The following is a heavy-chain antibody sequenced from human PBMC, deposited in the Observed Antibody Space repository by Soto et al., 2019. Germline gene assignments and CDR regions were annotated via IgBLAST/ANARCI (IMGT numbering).Heavy chain of an antibody. D-gene: IGHD1-26*01. CDR2: IYHSGST. J-gene: IGHJ4*02. CDR3: ARSRAGGTWEQYPSFYFDY. V-gene: IGHV4-38-2*01. Sequence: SETLSLTCAVSGYSTSSGYYWGWIRQPPGKGLEWIGNIYHSGSTYYNPSLKSRVTISVDTSKNQFSLKLSSVTAADTAMYYCARSRAGGTWEQYPSFYFDYWGQGALVTVSS. CDR1: GYSTSSGYY.